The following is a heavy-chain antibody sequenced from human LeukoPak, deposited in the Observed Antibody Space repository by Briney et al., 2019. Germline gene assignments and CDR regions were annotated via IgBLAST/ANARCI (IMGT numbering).Heavy chain of an antibody. Sequence: SETLSLTCTVSGGSISSYYWSWIRQPAGKGLEWIGRIYTSGSTNYNPSLKSRATMSVDTSKNQFSLKLSSVTAADTAVYYCAGGRGYCSGGSCYYNWFDPWGQGTLVTVSS. V-gene: IGHV4-4*07. J-gene: IGHJ5*02. D-gene: IGHD2-15*01. CDR3: AGGRGYCSGGSCYYNWFDP. CDR2: IYTSGST. CDR1: GGSISSYY.